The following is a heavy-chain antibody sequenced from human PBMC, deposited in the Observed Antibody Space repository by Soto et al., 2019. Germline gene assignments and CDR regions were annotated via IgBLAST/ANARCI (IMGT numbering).Heavy chain of an antibody. V-gene: IGHV1-69*01. Sequence: QVQLVQSGAEVKKPGSSVKVSCKASGDTFSSYAINWVRQAPGQGLEWMGGIIPMFGTANYAQKFKGRVTITAGESTSTVVMEVSSLRSEDTAVYYCARVGPALYYDSSGYYSPLDYWGQGTLVTVSS. CDR1: GDTFSSYA. CDR3: ARVGPALYYDSSGYYSPLDY. CDR2: IIPMFGTA. J-gene: IGHJ4*02. D-gene: IGHD3-22*01.